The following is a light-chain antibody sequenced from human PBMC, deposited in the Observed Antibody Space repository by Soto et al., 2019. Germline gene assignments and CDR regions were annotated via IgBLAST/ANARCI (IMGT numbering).Light chain of an antibody. V-gene: IGLV1-51*02. CDR1: SSNIGNNY. CDR3: GTWDSSLRGVV. CDR2: ENS. J-gene: IGLJ2*01. Sequence: QSVLTQPPSVSAAPGQKVTISCSGSSSNIGNNYVSWYQQFPGTAPKLLIYENSKRPSGIPDRFSGSKSGTSATLGITGLQTGDEADYYCGTWDSSLRGVVFGGGTQLTVL.